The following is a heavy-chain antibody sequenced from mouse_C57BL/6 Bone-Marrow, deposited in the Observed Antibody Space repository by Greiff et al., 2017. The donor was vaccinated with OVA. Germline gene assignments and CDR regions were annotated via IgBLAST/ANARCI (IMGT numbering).Heavy chain of an antibody. CDR1: GFTFSDAW. CDR2: IRNKANNHAT. Sequence: EVKLMESGGGLVQPGGSMKLSCAASGFTFSDAWMDWVRQSPEKGLEWVAEIRNKANNHATYYAESVKGRFTISRDDSKSSVYLQMNSFMAVDTVIYYSSRGSSYWYFDVWGTGTTVTVSA. V-gene: IGHV6-6*01. J-gene: IGHJ1*03. D-gene: IGHD1-1*01. CDR3: SRGSSYWYFDV.